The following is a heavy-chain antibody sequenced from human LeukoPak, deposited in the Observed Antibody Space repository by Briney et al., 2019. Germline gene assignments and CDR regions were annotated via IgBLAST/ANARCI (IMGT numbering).Heavy chain of an antibody. CDR3: ARTTAGGTWDY. J-gene: IGHJ4*01. CDR1: GGSISNYY. V-gene: IGHV4-4*07. Sequence: PSETLSLTCTVSGGSISNYYWSWIRQPAGKGLEWIGRIYSSGSTNYNPSLKSRVTMSVDTSKNQFSLKLTSVTAADTAVYYCARTTAGGTWDYWGHGTLVTVSS. CDR2: IYSSGST. D-gene: IGHD6-13*01.